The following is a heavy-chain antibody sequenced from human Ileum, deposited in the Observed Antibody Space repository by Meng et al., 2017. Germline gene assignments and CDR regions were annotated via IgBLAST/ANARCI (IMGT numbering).Heavy chain of an antibody. J-gene: IGHJ4*02. V-gene: IGHV4-59*01. Sequence: QVQLQESGPGLVKPSETLSLTCTVSGGSISTYYWSWIRQPPGKGLEWIGYIYYSGSTNYNPSLKSRVTISVDTSKNQFSLKLSSVTAADTAVYYCVRGYSGSYGKLDYWGQGTLVTVSS. D-gene: IGHD1-26*01. CDR1: GGSISTYY. CDR3: VRGYSGSYGKLDY. CDR2: IYYSGST.